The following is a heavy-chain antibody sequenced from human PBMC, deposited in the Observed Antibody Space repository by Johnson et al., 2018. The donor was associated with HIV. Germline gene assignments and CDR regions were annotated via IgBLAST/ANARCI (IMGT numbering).Heavy chain of an antibody. V-gene: IGHV3-11*04. CDR2: ISSDTTTM. CDR1: GFTFSNFY. Sequence: QVQLVESGGGLVKPGGSLRLSCAASGFTFSNFYMSWIRQAPGKGLEWVAYISSDTTTMYYSDSVMGRFTISRDNVKNSLHLQMNSLRAEDTAVYYCARDQYKPYLKDDALDIWGQGTMVTVSS. D-gene: IGHD1-14*01. J-gene: IGHJ3*02. CDR3: ARDQYKPYLKDDALDI.